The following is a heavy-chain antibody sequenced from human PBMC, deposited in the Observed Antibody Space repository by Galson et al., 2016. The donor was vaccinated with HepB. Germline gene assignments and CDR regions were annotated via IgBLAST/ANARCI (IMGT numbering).Heavy chain of an antibody. CDR3: ARDRATVGCSSSSCNHYMDV. J-gene: IGHJ6*03. CDR2: INPTDGTT. V-gene: IGHV1-46*01. Sequence: SVKVSCKASGYTFIRFYMHWVRQAPGHGLEWMGMINPTDGTTTYAQNFQGRVTMTRGPSTSTVHMYLSSLRSEDTAVYYCARDRATVGCSSSSCNHYMDVWGKGTTVTVSS. CDR1: GYTFIRFY. D-gene: IGHD2-15*01.